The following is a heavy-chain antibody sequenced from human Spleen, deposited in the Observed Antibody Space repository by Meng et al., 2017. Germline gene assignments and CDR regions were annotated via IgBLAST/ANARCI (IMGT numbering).Heavy chain of an antibody. Sequence: SLKISCAASGFTFDDYAMHWVRQAPGKGLEWVSGISWNSGSIGYADSVKGRFTISRDNAKNSLYLQMNSLRAEDTALYYCAKPSPSRTSFDSWGQGTLVTVSS. D-gene: IGHD1-7*01. CDR1: GFTFDDYA. J-gene: IGHJ4*02. CDR3: AKPSPSRTSFDS. V-gene: IGHV3-9*01. CDR2: ISWNSGSI.